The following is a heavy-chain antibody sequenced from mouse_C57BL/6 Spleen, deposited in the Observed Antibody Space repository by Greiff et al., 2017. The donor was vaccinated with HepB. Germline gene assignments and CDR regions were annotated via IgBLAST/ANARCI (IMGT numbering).Heavy chain of an antibody. J-gene: IGHJ1*03. Sequence: QVQLQQPDAELVRPGSSVKISCKASGYTFTSYRMHWVKQRPEQGLEWIGNIYPCDSNTHYNEKFKDKATLTVDKSSSTAYMQLNSLTSEDSAVYYCARCGINSLSIDLWGKGTSVTVSS. CDR3: ARCGINSLSIDL. CDR2: IYPCDSNT. CDR1: GYTFTSYR. V-gene: IGHV1-61*01. D-gene: IGHD1-1*01.